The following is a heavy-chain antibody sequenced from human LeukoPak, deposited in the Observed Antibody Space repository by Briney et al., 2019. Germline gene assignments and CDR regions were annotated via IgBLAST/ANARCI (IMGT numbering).Heavy chain of an antibody. CDR2: INHSGST. CDR3: ARGSINYGSGGYYSDY. CDR1: GGSFSGYY. Sequence: SETLSLTCAVYGGSFSGYYWSWVRQPPGKGLEWIGEINHSGSTNYNPSLKSRVTISVDTSKNQFSLKLSSVTAADTAVYYCARGSINYGSGGYYSDYWGQGTLVTVSS. D-gene: IGHD3-10*01. J-gene: IGHJ4*02. V-gene: IGHV4-34*01.